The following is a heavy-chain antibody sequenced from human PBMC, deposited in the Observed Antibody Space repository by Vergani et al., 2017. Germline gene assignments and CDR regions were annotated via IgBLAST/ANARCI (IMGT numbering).Heavy chain of an antibody. Sequence: EVQLVESGGGLVKPGGSLRLSCAASGFTFSSYSMNWVRQAPGKGLEWVSSISSSSSYIYYADSVKGRFTISRDNAKNSLYLQMNSLRAEDTAVYYCARDLGYCSGGSCYSDDYCGQGTLVTVSS. CDR2: ISSSSSYI. D-gene: IGHD2-15*01. V-gene: IGHV3-21*01. CDR1: GFTFSSYS. CDR3: ARDLGYCSGGSCYSDDY. J-gene: IGHJ4*02.